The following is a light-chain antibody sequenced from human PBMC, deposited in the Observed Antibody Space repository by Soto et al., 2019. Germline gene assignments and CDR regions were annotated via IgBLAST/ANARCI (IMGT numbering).Light chain of an antibody. CDR1: QSISNY. Sequence: EIVLTQSPATLSLSPGERATLSCRASQSISNYLAWYQHKPGQAPRLLIYDASSRATGIPARFGGSGSGTDFTHTISSLEPEDFAVYFCQLSSKWPPTGTFGQGTKVDVK. V-gene: IGKV3-11*01. CDR3: QLSSKWPPTGT. J-gene: IGKJ1*01. CDR2: DAS.